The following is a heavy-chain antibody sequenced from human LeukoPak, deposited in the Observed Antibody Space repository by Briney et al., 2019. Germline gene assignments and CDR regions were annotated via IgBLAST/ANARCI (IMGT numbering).Heavy chain of an antibody. D-gene: IGHD1-26*01. Sequence: GGSLRLSCTASGFTFSNYGMSWVRQAPGKGLEWVSAISDSGGSTFYADSVKGRFTISRDTSKNTLYLQMNSLRAEDTAVYYCAKRSSGSYYYFDYWGQGTLVTVSS. V-gene: IGHV3-23*01. CDR3: AKRSSGSYYYFDY. CDR2: ISDSGGST. J-gene: IGHJ4*02. CDR1: GFTFSNYG.